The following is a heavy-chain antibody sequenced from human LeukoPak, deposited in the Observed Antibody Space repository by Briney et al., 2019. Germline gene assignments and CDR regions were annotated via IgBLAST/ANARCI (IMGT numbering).Heavy chain of an antibody. Sequence: GGSLRLSCAASGFSFSSYWMHWVRQAPGKGLVWFSRIKTDGSSTSYADSVKGRFTISRDNAKNTLYLQMNSLRAEDTAVYYCARITVTTPPDYWGQGTLVTVSS. D-gene: IGHD4-17*01. CDR2: IKTDGSST. J-gene: IGHJ4*02. V-gene: IGHV3-74*01. CDR1: GFSFSSYW. CDR3: ARITVTTPPDY.